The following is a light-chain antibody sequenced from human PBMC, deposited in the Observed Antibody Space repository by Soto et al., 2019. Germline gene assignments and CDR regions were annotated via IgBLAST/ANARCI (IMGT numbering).Light chain of an antibody. J-gene: IGLJ1*01. V-gene: IGLV3-21*02. CDR3: SSHAGSIHFYV. CDR2: DDS. Sequence: SYELTQPPSVSVAPGQTARITCGGNNIGSKSVHWYQQKPGQAPVLVVYDDSDRPSGIPERFSGSNSGNTATLTISRVEAGDEADYYCSSHAGSIHFYVFGTGTKLTVL. CDR1: NIGSKS.